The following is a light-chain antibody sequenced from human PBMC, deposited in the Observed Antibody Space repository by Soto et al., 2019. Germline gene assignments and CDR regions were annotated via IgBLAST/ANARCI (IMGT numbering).Light chain of an antibody. J-gene: IGKJ4*01. Sequence: EIVMTQSPATLSVSPGERATLSGRASQSVSSNLAWYQQKPGQAPRLLIYGASTRATGIPARFSGSGSGTEFTLTISSLQSADFAVYYCQQYNNWPLFFGGGTKVEIK. CDR1: QSVSSN. CDR3: QQYNNWPLF. CDR2: GAS. V-gene: IGKV3-15*01.